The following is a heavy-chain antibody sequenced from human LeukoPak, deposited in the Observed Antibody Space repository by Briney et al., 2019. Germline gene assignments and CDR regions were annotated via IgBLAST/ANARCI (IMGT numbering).Heavy chain of an antibody. CDR3: VRGYSFGPYGMDV. V-gene: IGHV3-53*05. Sequence: GGSLRLSCAVSGFTVSSNYMSWVRQAPGKGLEWVSVIYSGGSTYYADSVKGRFTISRDNSKNTLYLQMSSLRAEDTAVYFCVRGYSFGPYGMDVWGQGTTVTVSS. CDR2: IYSGGST. CDR1: GFTVSSNY. J-gene: IGHJ6*02. D-gene: IGHD2-15*01.